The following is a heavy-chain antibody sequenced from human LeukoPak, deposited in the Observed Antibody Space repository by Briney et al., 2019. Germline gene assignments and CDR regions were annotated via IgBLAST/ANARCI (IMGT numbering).Heavy chain of an antibody. Sequence: GRSLRLSCAASGFTFSSYWMSRVRQAPGKGLEWLANMNQDGSEKYYVDSVKGRFTISRDNAKKSLYLQMNSLRAEDTAVYYCIPGHSGRSSPIIDTRFDYWGQGTLVTVSS. D-gene: IGHD2-15*01. V-gene: IGHV3-7*01. CDR3: IPGHSGRSSPIIDTRFDY. CDR1: GFTFSSYW. J-gene: IGHJ4*02. CDR2: MNQDGSEK.